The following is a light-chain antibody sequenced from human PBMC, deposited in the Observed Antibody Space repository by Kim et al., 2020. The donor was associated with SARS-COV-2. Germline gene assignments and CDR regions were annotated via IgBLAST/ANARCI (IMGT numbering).Light chain of an antibody. J-gene: IGLJ2*01. Sequence: QPVLTQPPSASASLGASVTLTCTLSSGYSNYKVDWYQQRPGKGPRFVMRVGTGVIVGSKGDGIPDRFSVLGSGLNRNLTIKNIQEEDESDYHCGADHGSGSNFVVVFGGGTQLTVL. CDR3: GADHGSGSNFVVV. CDR2: VGTGVIVG. CDR1: SGYSNYK. V-gene: IGLV9-49*01.